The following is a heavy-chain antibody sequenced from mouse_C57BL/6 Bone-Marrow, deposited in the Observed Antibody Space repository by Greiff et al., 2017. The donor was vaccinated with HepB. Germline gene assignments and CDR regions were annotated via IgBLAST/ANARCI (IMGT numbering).Heavy chain of an antibody. Sequence: EVKLMESGGGLVQPKGSLKLSCAASGFSFNTYAMNWVRQAPGKGLEWVARIRSKSNNYATYYADSLKDRFTIARDDSEIMLYLQMNNLKTEDTAMYYCVRHGCGFTVPFAYWGQGTLVTVSA. CDR1: GFSFNTYA. D-gene: IGHD1-1*01. V-gene: IGHV10-1*01. J-gene: IGHJ3*01. CDR2: IRSKSNNYAT. CDR3: VRHGCGFTVPFAY.